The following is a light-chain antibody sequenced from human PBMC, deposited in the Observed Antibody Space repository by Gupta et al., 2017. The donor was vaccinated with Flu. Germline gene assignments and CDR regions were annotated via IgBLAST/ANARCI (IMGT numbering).Light chain of an antibody. Sequence: DIVMTQSPLSLPVTPGEPASISCRSSQSLLHNNGYNYLDWYLQKPGQSPQLLIYLGSHRASGVPDRFSGSESGTDFTLKISRVEAEDVGVYYCMQALQTQYTFGQGTKLEIK. CDR3: MQALQTQYT. CDR1: QSLLHNNGYNY. CDR2: LGS. V-gene: IGKV2-28*01. J-gene: IGKJ2*01.